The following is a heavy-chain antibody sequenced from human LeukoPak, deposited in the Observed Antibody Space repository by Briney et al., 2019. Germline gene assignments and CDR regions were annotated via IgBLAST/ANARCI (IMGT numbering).Heavy chain of an antibody. V-gene: IGHV3-23*01. Sequence: GGSLRLSCAASGFTFSSYAMSWVRQAPGKGLGWVSAISGSGGSTYYADSVKGRFTISRDNSKNTLYLQMNSLRAEDTAVYYCAKPLAIVVVVAAVFDYWGQGTLVTVSS. CDR2: ISGSGGST. J-gene: IGHJ4*02. CDR3: AKPLAIVVVVAAVFDY. CDR1: GFTFSSYA. D-gene: IGHD2-15*01.